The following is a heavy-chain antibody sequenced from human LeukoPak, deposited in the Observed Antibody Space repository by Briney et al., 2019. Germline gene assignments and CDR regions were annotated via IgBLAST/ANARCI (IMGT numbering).Heavy chain of an antibody. J-gene: IGHJ5*02. D-gene: IGHD2-15*01. CDR1: GGSISSGSYY. V-gene: IGHV4-39*07. Sequence: SETLSLTCTVSGGSISSGSYYWAWIRQPPEKGLEWIGGAYDFGNAYHNPSLKSRVTISVDTSKNQFFLKLTSVTAADTAVYYCARDLVGAETGFDPWGQGTLVTVSS. CDR3: ARDLVGAETGFDP. CDR2: AYDFGNA.